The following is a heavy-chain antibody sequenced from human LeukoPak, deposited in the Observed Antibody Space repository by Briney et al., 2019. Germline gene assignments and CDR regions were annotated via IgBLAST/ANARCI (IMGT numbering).Heavy chain of an antibody. D-gene: IGHD6-13*01. CDR2: IYSGGST. J-gene: IGHJ4*02. CDR3: ARDRRGIAAAGTHFDY. Sequence: PGGSLSLSCAASGFTVSSNYMSWFRQAPGKGLDWVSVIYSGGSTYYADSVKGRFTISRDNSKNTLYLQMNSLRAEDTAVYYCARDRRGIAAAGTHFDYWGQGTLVTVSS. CDR1: GFTVSSNY. V-gene: IGHV3-53*01.